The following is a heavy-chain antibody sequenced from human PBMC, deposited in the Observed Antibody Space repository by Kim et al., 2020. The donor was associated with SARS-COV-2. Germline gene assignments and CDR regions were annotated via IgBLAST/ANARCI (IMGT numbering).Heavy chain of an antibody. V-gene: IGHV4-31*03. D-gene: IGHD7-27*01. CDR3: ARVSGDWGIDY. CDR1: GGSISSGGYY. Sequence: SETLSLTCTVSGGSISSGGYYWSWIRQHPGKGLEWIGYIYYSGSTYSNPSLKSRVSISVDTSKKQVSLKLSSVTAADTAVYYCARVSGDWGIDYWGQGTLVTVSS. CDR2: IYYSGST. J-gene: IGHJ4*02.